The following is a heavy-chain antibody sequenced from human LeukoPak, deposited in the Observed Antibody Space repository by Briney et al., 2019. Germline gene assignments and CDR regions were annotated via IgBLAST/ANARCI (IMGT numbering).Heavy chain of an antibody. CDR3: ARHPRDGHGGFGIDS. Sequence: SETLSLTCTVTGGSIRPNSYYWPGIRQPPRKGVEWIGTLYYNGCTYLNPSRKGRVTLSLDQSSNHFSLSLTYVPADDTAHYYCARHPRDGHGGFGIDSWGQGILVSVYS. J-gene: IGHJ4*02. D-gene: IGHD4-23*01. CDR2: LYYNGCT. V-gene: IGHV4-39*01. CDR1: GGSIRPNSYY.